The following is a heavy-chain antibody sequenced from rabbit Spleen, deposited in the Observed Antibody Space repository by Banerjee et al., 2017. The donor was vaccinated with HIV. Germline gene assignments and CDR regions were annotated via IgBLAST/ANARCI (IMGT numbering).Heavy chain of an antibody. Sequence: QEQLMESGGGLVKPEGSLTLTCTASGFSFSYRQVMCWVRQAPGKGLEWIACINAVNGNAVYANWAKRRFTISKTSSTMVSLQVTSLTGADTATYFCARDLTSVIGWNFNLWGPGTLVTVS. D-gene: IGHD1-1*01. V-gene: IGHV1S45*01. CDR3: ARDLTSVIGWNFNL. CDR2: INAVNGNA. J-gene: IGHJ4*01. CDR1: GFSFSYRQV.